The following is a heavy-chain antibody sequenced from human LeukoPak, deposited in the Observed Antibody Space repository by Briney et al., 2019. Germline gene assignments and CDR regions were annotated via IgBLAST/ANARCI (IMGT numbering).Heavy chain of an antibody. CDR1: SYSISSGYY. CDR3: ARALDNGDYPFDY. Sequence: SETLSPTCAVSSYSISSGYYWGWIRQPPGKGLEWIGNIYHSGRTYYNPSLKRRVTISVDTSRNQFSLNLSSVTAADTAVYFCARALDNGDYPFDYWGQGTLVTVSS. J-gene: IGHJ4*02. CDR2: IYHSGRT. V-gene: IGHV4-38-2*01. D-gene: IGHD4-17*01.